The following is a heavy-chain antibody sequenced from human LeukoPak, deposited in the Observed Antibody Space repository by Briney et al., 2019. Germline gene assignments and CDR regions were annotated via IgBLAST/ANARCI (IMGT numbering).Heavy chain of an antibody. CDR2: IYYSGST. V-gene: IGHV4-39*01. Sequence: SETLSLTCTVSGGSISSSSYYWGWIRQPPGKGLEWIGSIYYSGSTYYNPSLKSRVTISVDTSKNQFSLKLSSVTAADTAVYYCARHGALQQWLVKDYFDYWGQGTLSPSPQ. J-gene: IGHJ4*02. CDR1: GGSISSSSYY. CDR3: ARHGALQQWLVKDYFDY. D-gene: IGHD6-19*01.